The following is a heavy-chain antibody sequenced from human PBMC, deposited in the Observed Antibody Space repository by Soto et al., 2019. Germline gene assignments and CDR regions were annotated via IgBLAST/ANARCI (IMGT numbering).Heavy chain of an antibody. D-gene: IGHD2-21*02. CDR2: IYYSGST. V-gene: IGHV4-61*01. J-gene: IGHJ4*02. CDR3: ARSVVVTALFYD. CDR1: GGSVSSGSYY. Sequence: SETLSLTCTVSGGSVSSGSYYWSWIRQPPGKGLEWIGYIYYSGSTNYNPSLKSRVTISVDTSKNQFSLKLSSVTAADTAVYYGARSVVVTALFYDWGQGTLVTVAS.